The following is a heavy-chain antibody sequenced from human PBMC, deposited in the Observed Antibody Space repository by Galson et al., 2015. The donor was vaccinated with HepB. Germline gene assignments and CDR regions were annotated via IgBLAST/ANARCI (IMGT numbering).Heavy chain of an antibody. Sequence: SVKVSCKASGYTFTSNGITWVRQAPGQGLEWMGWISGYNGDRNHAQELQGRVTLTTDTSTSTAYMEVRSLRSDDTAVYYCARGAISLSGLDYWGQGTLVTVSS. CDR1: GYTFTSNG. CDR3: ARGAISLSGLDY. V-gene: IGHV1-18*01. J-gene: IGHJ4*02. CDR2: ISGYNGDR. D-gene: IGHD2-21*01.